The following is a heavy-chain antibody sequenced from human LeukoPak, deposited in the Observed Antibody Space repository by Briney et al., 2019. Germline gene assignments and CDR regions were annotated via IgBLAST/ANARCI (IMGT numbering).Heavy chain of an antibody. J-gene: IGHJ4*02. CDR1: DFSFSSYA. V-gene: IGHV3-23*01. D-gene: IGHD2-2*01. CDR3: AKDRERYCSSTSCYALDY. Sequence: GGSLRLSCAASDFSFSSYAMSWVRQAPGKGLEWVSAISGSGRSTYYADSVKGRFTISRDNSKNTLYLQMNSLRAEDTAVYYCAKDRERYCSSTSCYALDYWGQGTLVTVSS. CDR2: ISGSGRST.